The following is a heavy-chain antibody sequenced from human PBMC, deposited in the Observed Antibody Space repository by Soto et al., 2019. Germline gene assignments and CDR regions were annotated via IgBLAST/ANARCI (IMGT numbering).Heavy chain of an antibody. D-gene: IGHD2-2*02. J-gene: IGHJ6*02. CDR2: IYSSGST. Sequence: PSETLSRTCTVSVGSVSSDTHYWSWIRQPPGKLLEWIGFIYSSGSTNYNPSLKSRVTMSVDTSKNQFSLKLRSVIVADTAVYHCARFVRSCSGTTCYTRADVWGQGTTVTVSS. V-gene: IGHV4-61*01. CDR1: VGSVSSDTHY. CDR3: ARFVRSCSGTTCYTRADV.